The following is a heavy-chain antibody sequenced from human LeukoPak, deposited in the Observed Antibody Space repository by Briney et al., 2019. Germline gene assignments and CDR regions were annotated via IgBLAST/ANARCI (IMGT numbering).Heavy chain of an antibody. V-gene: IGHV3-30-3*01. Sequence: GGSLRLSCAASGFTFDDYAMHWVRQAPGKGLEWVAVISYDGSNKYYADSVKGRFTISRDNSKNTLYLQMNSLRAEDTAVYYCARLPSYYDAFDIWGQGTMVTVSS. D-gene: IGHD3-10*01. CDR3: ARLPSYYDAFDI. CDR2: ISYDGSNK. J-gene: IGHJ3*02. CDR1: GFTFDDYA.